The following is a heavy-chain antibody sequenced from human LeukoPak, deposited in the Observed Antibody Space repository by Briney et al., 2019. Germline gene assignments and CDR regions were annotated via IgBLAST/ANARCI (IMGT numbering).Heavy chain of an antibody. V-gene: IGHV1-2*02. J-gene: IGHJ3*01. D-gene: IGHD1-26*01. Sequence: GASVKVSCKASGYTFTGYYMHWVRQAPGQGLEWMGWIDANTGGTDYAQKFQGRVTMTRDTSISTGYMDLSTLRSDDTAVYYCARGPSYSFDDWGQGTRSPSLQ. CDR1: GYTFTGYY. CDR2: IDANTGGT. CDR3: ARGPSYSFDD.